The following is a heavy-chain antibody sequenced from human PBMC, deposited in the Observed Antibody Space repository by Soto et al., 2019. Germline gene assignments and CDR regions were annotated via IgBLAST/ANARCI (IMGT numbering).Heavy chain of an antibody. CDR1: GYTFTSYG. CDR2: ISAYNGNT. J-gene: IGHJ6*03. D-gene: IGHD5-18*01. V-gene: IGHV1-18*01. Sequence: ASVKVSCKASGYTFTSYGISWVRQAPGQGLEWMGWISAYNGNTNYAQKLQGRVTMTTDTSTSTAYMELRSLRSDDTAVYYCARDRWGYSYGYYYYYYMDVWGKGTTVTVSS. CDR3: ARDRWGYSYGYYYYYYMDV.